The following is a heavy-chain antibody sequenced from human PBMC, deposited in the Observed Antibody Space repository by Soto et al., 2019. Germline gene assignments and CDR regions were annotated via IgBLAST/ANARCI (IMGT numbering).Heavy chain of an antibody. CDR2: ISGSGGST. J-gene: IGHJ4*02. CDR1: GFTFSSYA. V-gene: IGHV3-23*01. Sequence: PGGSLRLSCAASGFTFSSYAMSWVRQAPGKGLEWVSAISGSGGSTYYADSVKGRFTISRDNSKNTLYRQMNSLRAEDTAAYYCAKTRGYSSSWYPDQYYFDYWGQGTLVTVSS. CDR3: AKTRGYSSSWYPDQYYFDY. D-gene: IGHD6-13*01.